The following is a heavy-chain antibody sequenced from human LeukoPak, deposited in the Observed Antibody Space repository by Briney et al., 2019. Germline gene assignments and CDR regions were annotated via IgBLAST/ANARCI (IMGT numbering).Heavy chain of an antibody. CDR1: GLTFSSYG. CDR2: ITGDGTTT. Sequence: PGGSLRLSCEASGLTFSSYGMSWVRQAPGKGLQWVSAITGDGTTTYYADSVKGRFTISRDNSKNMLYLQMSSLRAEETAVYYCAKMQGYFDYWGQGTLVPVSS. CDR3: AKMQGYFDY. V-gene: IGHV3-23*01. J-gene: IGHJ4*02.